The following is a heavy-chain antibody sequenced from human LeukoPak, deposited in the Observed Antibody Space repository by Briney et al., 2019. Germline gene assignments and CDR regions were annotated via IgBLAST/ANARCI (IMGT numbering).Heavy chain of an antibody. CDR3: AKDSLELGAGLDY. D-gene: IGHD1-7*01. J-gene: IGHJ4*02. V-gene: IGHV3-23*01. Sequence: PGGSLRLSCAASGFTFSSYAMSWVRQAPGKGLERVSAISDSGGSTYYADSVKGRFTISRDNSKNTLYLQMNSLRAEDTAVYYCAKDSLELGAGLDYWGQGTLVTVSS. CDR1: GFTFSSYA. CDR2: ISDSGGST.